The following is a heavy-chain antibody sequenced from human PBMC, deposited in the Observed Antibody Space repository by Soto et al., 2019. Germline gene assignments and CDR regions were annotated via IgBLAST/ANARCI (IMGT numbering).Heavy chain of an antibody. CDR2: ISGSGGST. J-gene: IGHJ4*02. V-gene: IGHV3-23*01. D-gene: IGHD5-18*01. CDR3: AKLGRVDYSYGFRGGPGCFDY. CDR1: GFTFSSYA. Sequence: GGSLRLSCAASGFTFSSYAMSWVRQAPGKGLEWVSAISGSGGSTYYADSVKGRFTISRDNSKNTLYLQMNSLRAEDTAVYYCAKLGRVDYSYGFRGGPGCFDYWGQGTLVTVSS.